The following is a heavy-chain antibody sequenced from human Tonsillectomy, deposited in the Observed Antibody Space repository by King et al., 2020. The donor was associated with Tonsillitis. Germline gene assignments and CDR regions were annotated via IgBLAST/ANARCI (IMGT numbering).Heavy chain of an antibody. J-gene: IGHJ4*02. D-gene: IGHD5/OR15-5a*01. CDR3: AKDMGFYDDNSYFFNY. V-gene: IGHV3-23*04. CDR1: GFTFKSYA. Sequence: VQLVESGGGLVQPGGSLRLSCAASGFTFKSYAMSWVRQAPGKGLEWVSGIIGSGGSTFYADSVRGRFTISRDNSKSTLYLQMNSLRAEDTAVYFYAKDMGFYDDNSYFFNYWGQGTLVTVSS. CDR2: IIGSGGST.